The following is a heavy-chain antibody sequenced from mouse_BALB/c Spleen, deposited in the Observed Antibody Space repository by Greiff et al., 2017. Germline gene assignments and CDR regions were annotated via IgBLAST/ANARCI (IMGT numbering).Heavy chain of an antibody. J-gene: IGHJ3*01. D-gene: IGHD1-1*01. CDR3: ARYGVVESPWFAY. Sequence: VQLQQSGAELARPGASVKMSCKASGYTFTSYTMHWVKQRPGQGLEWIGYINPSSGYTNYNQKFKDKATLTADKSSRTAYMQLSSLTSEDSAVYYCARYGVVESPWFAYWGQGTLVTVSA. CDR2: INPSSGYT. V-gene: IGHV1-4*01. CDR1: GYTFTSYT.